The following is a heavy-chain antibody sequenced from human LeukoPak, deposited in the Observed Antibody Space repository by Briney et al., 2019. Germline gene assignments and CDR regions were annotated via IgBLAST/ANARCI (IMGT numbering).Heavy chain of an antibody. Sequence: QPGGSLRLSCAAAGFTFSSYAMSWVRHAPGKGVGWVSAISGSGGSTYYADSVKGRFTISRDNSKNTLYLQMNSLRAEDTAVYYCAKDGPHYYFDYWGQGTLVTVSS. J-gene: IGHJ4*02. V-gene: IGHV3-23*01. CDR2: ISGSGGST. CDR3: AKDGPHYYFDY. CDR1: GFTFSSYA.